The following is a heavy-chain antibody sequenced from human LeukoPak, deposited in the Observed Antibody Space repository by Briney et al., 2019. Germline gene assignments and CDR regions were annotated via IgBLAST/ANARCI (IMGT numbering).Heavy chain of an antibody. CDR1: GVSISSGGYY. D-gene: IGHD3-10*01. CDR3: ASGGRGGFGY. Sequence: SETLSLTCTVSGVSISSGGYYWSWIRQPPGKGLEWTGYIYHSGSTYYNPSLKCRVTISVDRSKNQFSLKLSSVTAADTAVYYCASGGRGGFGYWGQGTLVTVSS. V-gene: IGHV4-30-2*01. CDR2: IYHSGST. J-gene: IGHJ4*02.